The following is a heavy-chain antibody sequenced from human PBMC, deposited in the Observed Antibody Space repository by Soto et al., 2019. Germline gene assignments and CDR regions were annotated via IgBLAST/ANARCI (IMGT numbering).Heavy chain of an antibody. Sequence: PGGSLRFSCAASGFTFSSYAMSWVRQAPGKGLEWVSAISGSGGSTYYADSVKGRFTISRDNSKNTLYLQMNSLRAEDTAVYYCAKKGGSGSYYNYYYYGMDVWGQGTTVTVSS. J-gene: IGHJ6*02. V-gene: IGHV3-23*01. D-gene: IGHD3-10*01. CDR1: GFTFSSYA. CDR3: AKKGGSGSYYNYYYYGMDV. CDR2: ISGSGGST.